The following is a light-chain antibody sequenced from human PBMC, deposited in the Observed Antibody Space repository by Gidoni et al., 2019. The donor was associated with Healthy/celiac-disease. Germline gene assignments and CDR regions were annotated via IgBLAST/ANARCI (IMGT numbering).Light chain of an antibody. Sequence: QSALTQPASVSGSPGQSITISCTGTSSDVGGYNYVSWYQHHPSKAPKLMIYDVSNRPSGVSNRFSASKSGNTASLTISGLQAEDEADYYCSSYTGSSTLVFGGGTKLTVL. J-gene: IGLJ3*02. CDR3: SSYTGSSTLV. CDR2: DVS. V-gene: IGLV2-14*03. CDR1: SSDVGGYNY.